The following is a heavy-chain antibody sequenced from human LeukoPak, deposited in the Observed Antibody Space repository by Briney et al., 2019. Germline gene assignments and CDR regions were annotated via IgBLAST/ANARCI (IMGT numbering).Heavy chain of an antibody. J-gene: IGHJ4*02. D-gene: IGHD6-13*01. CDR1: GFTFSSYW. V-gene: IGHV3-74*01. CDR3: ASQTYSSSCYY. Sequence: PGGSLRLSCAASGFTFSSYWMHWVRQAPGKRMVWVSRINSDGSSTGYADSVKGRFTISRDNAKNTLYLQMNSLRAEATAVYYCASQTYSSSCYYWGQGTLVTVSS. CDR2: INSDGSST.